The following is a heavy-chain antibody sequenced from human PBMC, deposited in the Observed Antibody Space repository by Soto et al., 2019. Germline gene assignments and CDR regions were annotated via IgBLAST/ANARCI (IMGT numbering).Heavy chain of an antibody. CDR3: TRALSGSYDS. J-gene: IGHJ5*01. CDR2: TYYRSKWST. CDR1: GDSVSSKSAA. Sequence: QTLSLPCAISGDSVSSKSAAWNWIRQSPSRGLEWLGRTYYRSKWSTDYAVSVKSRITINPDTSKNQFSLHLNSVTPEDTAVYYCTRALSGSYDSWGQGTLVTVSS. V-gene: IGHV6-1*01. D-gene: IGHD1-26*01.